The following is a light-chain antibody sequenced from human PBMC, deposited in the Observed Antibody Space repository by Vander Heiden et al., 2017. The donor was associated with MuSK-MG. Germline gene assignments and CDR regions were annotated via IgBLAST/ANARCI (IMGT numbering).Light chain of an antibody. CDR3: QHHNGSPLVT. CDR2: GAS. J-gene: IGKJ1*01. CDR1: QSVSSSY. Sequence: EIVLTQSPGTLSLSPGERATLSCRASQSVSSSYLAWYQQKPGQAPRLLIHGASSRATGIPDRFSGSGSGKDFTLSISRLDPEDFAVYYCQHHNGSPLVTFGQGTKVEIK. V-gene: IGKV3-20*01.